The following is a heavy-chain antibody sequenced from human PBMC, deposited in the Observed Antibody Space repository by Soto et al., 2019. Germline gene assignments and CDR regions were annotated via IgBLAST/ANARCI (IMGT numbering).Heavy chain of an antibody. Sequence: QLQLQESGSGLVEPSQTLSLTCAVSGGSIRSGGYSWSWIRQPPGKGLEWIGFMYHTGSTDYNPSLKSRVTIAADRSKTQFSLKLSSVTAADTAVYYCARGAGTQSYYTMDVWGQGTTVTVSS. CDR1: GGSIRSGGYS. CDR3: ARGAGTQSYYTMDV. V-gene: IGHV4-30-2*01. CDR2: MYHTGST. J-gene: IGHJ6*02.